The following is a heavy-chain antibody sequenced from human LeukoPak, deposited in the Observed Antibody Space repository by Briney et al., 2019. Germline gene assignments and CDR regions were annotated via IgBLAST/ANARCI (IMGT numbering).Heavy chain of an antibody. CDR1: GFTVSSSY. CDR2: VYSDGST. J-gene: IGHJ4*02. CDR3: ARSAGYPRSVNGYFDY. D-gene: IGHD2-15*01. Sequence: GGSLRLSCAASGFTVSSSYLSWVRQAPGRGLEWISVVYSDGSTSYADSVKGRFTISRDKSKNTLYLQMNSLREDDTAVYFCARSAGYPRSVNGYFDYWGQGTLVTVSS. V-gene: IGHV3-66*01.